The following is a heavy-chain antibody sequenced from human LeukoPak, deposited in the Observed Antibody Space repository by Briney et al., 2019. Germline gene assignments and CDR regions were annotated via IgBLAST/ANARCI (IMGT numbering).Heavy chain of an antibody. CDR2: ISAYNGNT. CDR3: ARAIPYYDFWSGSEHYYYYYGMDV. D-gene: IGHD3-3*01. J-gene: IGHJ6*02. V-gene: IGHV1-18*01. Sequence: ASVKVSCKASGYTFTSCGISWVRQAPGQGLEWMGWISAYNGNTNYAQKLQGRVTMTRDTSISTAYMELSRLRSDDTAVYYCARAIPYYDFWSGSEHYYYYYGMDVWGQGTTVTVSS. CDR1: GYTFTSCG.